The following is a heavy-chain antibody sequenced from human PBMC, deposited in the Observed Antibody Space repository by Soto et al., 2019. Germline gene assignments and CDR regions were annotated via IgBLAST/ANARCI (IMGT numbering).Heavy chain of an antibody. J-gene: IGHJ4*02. V-gene: IGHV4-34*01. CDR1: GGSFRGYC. CDR3: ARVDNWNYADY. CDR2: IYYSGST. Sequence: SETLSLTSAVFGGSFRGYCWRWISQHPGKGLEWIGEIYYSGSTNYNPSLKSRVTISVVTSKNQFSLKLSSVIAADTAVYYCARVDNWNYADYWGQGTLVTVSS. D-gene: IGHD1-20*01.